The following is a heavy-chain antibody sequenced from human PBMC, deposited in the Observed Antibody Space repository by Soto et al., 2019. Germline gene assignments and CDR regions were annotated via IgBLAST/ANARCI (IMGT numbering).Heavy chain of an antibody. D-gene: IGHD3-3*01. CDR2: IYPGDSDT. J-gene: IGHJ6*02. V-gene: IGHV5-51*01. Sequence: GESLKISCKGSGYSFTIYWIGWVRQMPGKGLEWMGIIYPGDSDTRYSPSFQGQVTISADKSISTAYLQWSSLKASDTAMYYCARVGVVSPYYYYGMDVWGQGTTVTVSS. CDR1: GYSFTIYW. CDR3: ARVGVVSPYYYYGMDV.